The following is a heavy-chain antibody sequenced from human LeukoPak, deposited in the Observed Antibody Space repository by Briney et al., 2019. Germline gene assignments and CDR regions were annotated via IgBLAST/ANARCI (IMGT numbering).Heavy chain of an antibody. CDR1: GGTFSSYA. CDR3: ARVDIYYYYYGMDV. Sequence: GASVKVSCKASGGTFSSYAISWVRQAPGQGLEWMGRIIPTLEIANYAQKFQGRVTITADKSTSTAYMELSRLRSDDTAVYYCARVDIYYYYYGMDVWGQGTTVTVSS. J-gene: IGHJ6*02. V-gene: IGHV1-69*04. CDR2: IIPTLEIA. D-gene: IGHD3/OR15-3a*01.